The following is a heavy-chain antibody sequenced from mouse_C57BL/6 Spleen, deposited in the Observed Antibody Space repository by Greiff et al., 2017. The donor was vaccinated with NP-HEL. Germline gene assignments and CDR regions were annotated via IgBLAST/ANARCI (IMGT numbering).Heavy chain of an antibody. D-gene: IGHD3-3*01. J-gene: IGHJ4*01. V-gene: IGHV5-4*01. CDR2: ISDGGSYT. CDR1: GFTFSSYA. CDR3: ARDPGLRAMDY. Sequence: EVMLVESGGGLVKPGGSLKLSCAASGFTFSSYAMSWVRQTPEKRLEWVATISDGGSYTYYPDNVKGRFTISRDNAKNNLYLQMSHLKSEDTAMYYCARDPGLRAMDYWGQGTSVTVSS.